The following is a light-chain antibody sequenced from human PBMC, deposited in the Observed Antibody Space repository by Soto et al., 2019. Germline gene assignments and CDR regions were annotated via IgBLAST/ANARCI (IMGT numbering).Light chain of an antibody. J-gene: IGLJ2*01. V-gene: IGLV2-23*01. CDR3: CSYAGSSTDVV. CDR1: SSDVGSYNL. CDR2: EGS. Sequence: QSVLTQPASVSGSLGQSITISCTGTSSDVGSYNLVSWYQQHPGKAPKLMIYEGSKRPSGVSNRFSGSKSGNTASLTISGLQAEDEADYYCCSYAGSSTDVVFGGGTKLTVL.